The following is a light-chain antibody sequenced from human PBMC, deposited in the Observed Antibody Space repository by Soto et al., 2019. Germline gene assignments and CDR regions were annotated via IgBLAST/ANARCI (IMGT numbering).Light chain of an antibody. Sequence: EIVLTQSPATLSLSPGERATLSCRASQNVANYLDWYQQKPGQAPRLLIYESSNRATGIAARFSGSGSGTDFTLTISSLEPEDFAVYYCQQYGSSPPITFGQGTRLEIK. CDR2: ESS. J-gene: IGKJ5*01. CDR3: QQYGSSPPIT. V-gene: IGKV3-11*01. CDR1: QNVANY.